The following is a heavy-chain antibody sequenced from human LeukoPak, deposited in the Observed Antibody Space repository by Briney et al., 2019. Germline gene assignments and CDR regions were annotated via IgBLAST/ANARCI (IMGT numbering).Heavy chain of an antibody. CDR3: AREVGAGCSGGSCPLYYYYGMDV. V-gene: IGHV1-18*01. D-gene: IGHD2-15*01. CDR2: ISAYNGNT. CDR1: GYTFTSYG. J-gene: IGHJ6*02. Sequence: EASVTVSCTASGYTFTSYGISWVRQAPGQGLEWMGWISAYNGNTNYAQKLQGRVTMTTDTSTSTAYMELRSLRSDDTAVYYCAREVGAGCSGGSCPLYYYYGMDVWGQGTTVTVSS.